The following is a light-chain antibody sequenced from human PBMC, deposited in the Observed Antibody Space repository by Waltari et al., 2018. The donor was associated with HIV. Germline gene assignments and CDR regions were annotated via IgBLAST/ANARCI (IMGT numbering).Light chain of an antibody. Sequence: QSALTQPVSVSGSPGQSITISCTGTRSAFETYNLVSWYQQHPGKAPKLLLYEVMKRPSGVSTRFSGSMSANTASLTISGLQAEDEADYYCCSYVGGDTWVFGGGTKLTVL. J-gene: IGLJ3*02. CDR3: CSYVGGDTWV. CDR1: RSAFETYNL. CDR2: EVM. V-gene: IGLV2-23*02.